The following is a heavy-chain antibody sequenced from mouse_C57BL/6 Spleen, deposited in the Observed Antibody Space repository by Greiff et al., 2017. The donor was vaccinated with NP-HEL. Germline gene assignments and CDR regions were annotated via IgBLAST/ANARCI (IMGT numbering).Heavy chain of an antibody. J-gene: IGHJ4*01. Sequence: QVQLKQPGAELVKPGASVKLSCKASGYTFTSYWMHWVKQRPGQGLEWIGMIHPNSGSTNYNEKFKSKATLTVDKSSSTAYMQLSSLTSEDSAVYYCAREGGYDYDGYAMDYWGQGTSVTVSS. CDR1: GYTFTSYW. CDR2: IHPNSGST. CDR3: AREGGYDYDGYAMDY. D-gene: IGHD2-4*01. V-gene: IGHV1-64*01.